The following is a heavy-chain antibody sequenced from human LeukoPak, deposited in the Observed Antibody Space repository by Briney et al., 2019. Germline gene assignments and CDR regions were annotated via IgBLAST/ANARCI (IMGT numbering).Heavy chain of an antibody. CDR2: IIPIFGTA. V-gene: IGHV1-69*05. CDR3: ARQITGTTIGWFDP. Sequence: ASVKVSCKASGGTFSGYAVSWVRQAPGQGLEWMGGIIPIFGTANYAQKFQGRVTITTDESTSTAYMELSSLRSEDTAVYYCARQITGTTIGWFDPWGQGTLVTVSS. J-gene: IGHJ5*02. D-gene: IGHD1-7*01. CDR1: GGTFSGYA.